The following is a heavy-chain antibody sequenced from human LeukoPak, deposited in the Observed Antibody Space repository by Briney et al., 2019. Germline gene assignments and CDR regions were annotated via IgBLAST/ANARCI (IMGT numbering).Heavy chain of an antibody. CDR2: ISGGGGRT. Sequence: GGSLRLSCAASGFTFSIYAMSWVRQAPGKGLEWVSGISGGGGRTYYADSVKGRFTISRDNSKNTLYLQMNSLRSDDTAVYYCARDLAERRDYDFWSGYYTPVGYWGQGTLVTVSS. V-gene: IGHV3-23*01. CDR1: GFTFSIYA. J-gene: IGHJ4*02. D-gene: IGHD3-3*01. CDR3: ARDLAERRDYDFWSGYYTPVGY.